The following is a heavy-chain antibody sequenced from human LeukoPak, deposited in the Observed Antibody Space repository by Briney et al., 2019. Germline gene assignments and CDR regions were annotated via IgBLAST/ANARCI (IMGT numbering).Heavy chain of an antibody. CDR2: IYYSGST. J-gene: IGHJ6*02. Sequence: PSETLSLTCTVSGGSIGSYYWSWIRQPPGKGLEWIGYIYYSGSTNYNPSLKSRVTISVDTSKNQFSLKLSSVTAADTAVYYCASSPPYYYYGMDVWGQGTTVTVSS. CDR1: GGSIGSYY. V-gene: IGHV4-59*01. CDR3: ASSPPYYYYGMDV.